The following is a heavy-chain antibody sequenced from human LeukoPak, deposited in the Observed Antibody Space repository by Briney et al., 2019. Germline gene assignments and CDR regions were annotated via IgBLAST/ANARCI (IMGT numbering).Heavy chain of an antibody. Sequence: ASVKVSCKVSGYTLTELSMHWVRQAPGKGLEWMGGFDPEDGETIYAQKFQGRVTMTEDTSTDTAYMKLSSLRSEDTAVYYCATEVAVAGGLDYWGQGTLVTVSS. CDR1: GYTLTELS. CDR2: FDPEDGET. D-gene: IGHD6-19*01. CDR3: ATEVAVAGGLDY. J-gene: IGHJ4*02. V-gene: IGHV1-24*01.